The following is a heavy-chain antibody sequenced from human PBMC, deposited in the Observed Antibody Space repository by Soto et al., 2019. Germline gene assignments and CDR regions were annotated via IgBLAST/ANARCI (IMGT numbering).Heavy chain of an antibody. J-gene: IGHJ5*02. CDR2: AYPRGST. CDR3: ARVAGRGWYDA. V-gene: IGHV4-30-2*01. CDR1: CGSRDRRGYF. Sequence: QGPGSGMVEASQTLSLNCGVPCGSRDRRGYFWDRIREPPGKGLEWIGTAYPRGSTYYDPSVKSRVTISLDLSKNQFSLNLNSVTAADTAVYYCARVAGRGWYDAWGQGTLVTVSS.